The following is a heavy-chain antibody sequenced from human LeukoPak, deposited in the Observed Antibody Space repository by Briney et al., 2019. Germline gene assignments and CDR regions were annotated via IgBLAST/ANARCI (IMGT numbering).Heavy chain of an antibody. CDR1: GGTLSRYA. CDR3: ARDERYDSSGYPFDY. D-gene: IGHD3-22*01. Sequence: ASVKVSCKTSGGTLSRYAISWVRQAPGQGLEWMGWINPNSGDTNYAQKFQGRVTMTRDTSISTAYMELSRLRSDDTAVYYCARDERYDSSGYPFDYWGQGTLVTVSS. V-gene: IGHV1-2*02. J-gene: IGHJ4*02. CDR2: INPNSGDT.